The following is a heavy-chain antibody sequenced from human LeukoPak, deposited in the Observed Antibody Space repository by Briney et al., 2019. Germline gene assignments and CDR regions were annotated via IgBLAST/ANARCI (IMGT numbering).Heavy chain of an antibody. CDR3: ARALRREQVVHKGGYFQH. V-gene: IGHV4-34*01. Sequence: KPWETLSLTCAVYGGSFSGYYWSWIRQPPGKGLEWIGGTDHSGSTNYNPSLKSRVTISVDTSKNQFSLKLSSVTAAETAVYYCARALRREQVVHKGGYFQHWGQGTLVTVSS. CDR2: TDHSGST. CDR1: GGSFSGYY. D-gene: IGHD6-13*01. J-gene: IGHJ1*01.